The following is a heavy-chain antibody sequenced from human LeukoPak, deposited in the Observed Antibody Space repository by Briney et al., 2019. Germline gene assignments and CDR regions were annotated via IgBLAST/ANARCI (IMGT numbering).Heavy chain of an antibody. CDR2: IIPIFGTA. V-gene: IGHV1-69*13. CDR3: ATGHGVRGHVLRFLEWLFVS. Sequence: GASVKVSCKASGGTFSSYAISWVRQAPGQGLEWMGGIIPIFGTANYAQKFQGRVTITADESTSTAYMELSSLRSEDTAVYYCATGHGVRGHVLRFLEWLFVSWGQGTLVTVSS. D-gene: IGHD3-3*01. CDR1: GGTFSSYA. J-gene: IGHJ5*02.